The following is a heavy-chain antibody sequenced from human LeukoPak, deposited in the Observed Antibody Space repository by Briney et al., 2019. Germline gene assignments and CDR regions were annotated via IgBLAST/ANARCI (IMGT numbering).Heavy chain of an antibody. CDR2: IWYDGSNK. D-gene: IGHD3-10*01. CDR1: GFTFSSYG. CDR3: ARDKHYYGSGSYGYYYYGMDG. Sequence: GGSQRLSCAASGFTFSSYGMHWVRQAPGKGLEWVAVIWYDGSNKYYADSVKGRFTISRDNSKNTLYLQMNSLRAEDTAVYYCARDKHYYGSGSYGYYYYGMDGSGQGTTVTVSS. V-gene: IGHV3-33*01. J-gene: IGHJ6*01.